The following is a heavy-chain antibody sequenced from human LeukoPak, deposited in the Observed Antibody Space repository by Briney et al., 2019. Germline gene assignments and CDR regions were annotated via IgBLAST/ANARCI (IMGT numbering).Heavy chain of an antibody. J-gene: IGHJ4*02. V-gene: IGHV3-23*01. CDR1: GFTFCSFA. D-gene: IGHD2-15*01. CDR3: ARDQDIVVVVAATPTYFDY. Sequence: RGSLRLSCAASGFTFCSFAMSWGRAAPGTGLGWVSAISGSGGSTYYADYRKCRFTISRDNSKNTLYLQMNSLRAEDTAVYYCARDQDIVVVVAATPTYFDYWGQGTLVTVSS. CDR2: ISGSGGST.